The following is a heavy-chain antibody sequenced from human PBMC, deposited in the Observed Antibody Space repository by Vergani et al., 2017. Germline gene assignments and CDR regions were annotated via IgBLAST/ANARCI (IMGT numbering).Heavy chain of an antibody. CDR2: IIPIFGTA. J-gene: IGHJ4*02. V-gene: IGHV1-69*01. CDR1: GGTFSSYA. D-gene: IGHD3-22*01. Sequence: QVQLVQSGAEVKKPGSSVKVSCKASGGTFSSYAISWVRQAPGQGLEWMGGIIPIFGTANYAQKFQGRVTITADESTRTDYMELSSLRSEDTAVYYCARESPSDYYDSSGPFDYWGQGTLVTVSS. CDR3: ARESPSDYYDSSGPFDY.